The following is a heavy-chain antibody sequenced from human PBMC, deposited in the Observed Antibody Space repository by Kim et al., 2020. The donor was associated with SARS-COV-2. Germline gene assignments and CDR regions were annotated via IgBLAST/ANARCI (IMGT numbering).Heavy chain of an antibody. V-gene: IGHV1-69*04. D-gene: IGHD2-21*01. CDR3: ARGDQVVIDGRVSLTPYDH. J-gene: IGHJ5*02. CDR1: GGTFSNYA. Sequence: SVKVSCKASGGTFSNYAVNWVRQAPGQGLEWMGRILPMVDIPNYARNFQGRLTTTADKSTSTAYMELTGLTSADTAVYYCARGDQVVIDGRVSLTPYDHWGQGALVTVSS. CDR2: ILPMVDIP.